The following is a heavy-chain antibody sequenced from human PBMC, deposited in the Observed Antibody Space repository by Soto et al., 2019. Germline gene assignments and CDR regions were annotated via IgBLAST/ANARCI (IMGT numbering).Heavy chain of an antibody. CDR1: GGSISSDGYY. J-gene: IGHJ4*02. Sequence: PSETLSLTCTVSGGSISSDGYYWTWIRQHPGKGLEWIGYIYYSGSTYYNPSLKSRVTISVDTSKNQFSLKLSSVTAADTAVYYCARHRRPGSSSWYGVDYWGQGTLVTVSS. CDR2: IYYSGST. V-gene: IGHV4-31*03. CDR3: ARHRRPGSSSWYGVDY. D-gene: IGHD6-13*01.